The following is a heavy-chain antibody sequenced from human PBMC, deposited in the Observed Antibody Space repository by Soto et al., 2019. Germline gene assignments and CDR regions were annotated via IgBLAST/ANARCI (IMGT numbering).Heavy chain of an antibody. V-gene: IGHV1-18*03. Sequence: ASVKVSCKXSGYTFTSYGISWVRQAPGQGLEWMGWISAYNGNTNYAQKLQGRVTMTTDTSTSTAYMELRSLRSDDMAVYYCARVGYSSSWYWFDPWGQGTLVTVSS. CDR1: GYTFTSYG. CDR2: ISAYNGNT. J-gene: IGHJ5*02. CDR3: ARVGYSSSWYWFDP. D-gene: IGHD6-13*01.